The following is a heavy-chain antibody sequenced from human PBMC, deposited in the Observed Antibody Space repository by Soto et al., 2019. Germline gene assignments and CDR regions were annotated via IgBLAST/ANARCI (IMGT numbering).Heavy chain of an antibody. CDR2: INHSGST. V-gene: IGHV4-34*01. J-gene: IGHJ5*02. CDR3: ARGHARTNVTGGALDQQTNWFDP. Sequence: QVQLQQWGAGLLKPSETLSLTCAVHGGSFSGYYWSWIRQPPGKGLEWIGEINHSGSTNYNPSLKSRVTISVDTSKNQFSLKLSSVTAADTAVYYCARGHARTNVTGGALDQQTNWFDPWGQGTLVTVSS. D-gene: IGHD2-8*01. CDR1: GGSFSGYY.